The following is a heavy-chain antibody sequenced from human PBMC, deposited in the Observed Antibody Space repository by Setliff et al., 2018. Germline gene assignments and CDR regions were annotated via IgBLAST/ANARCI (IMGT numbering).Heavy chain of an antibody. CDR1: GYTFTSYG. CDR3: ARGGTYRYFDY. Sequence: ASVKVSCKASGYTFTSYGISWVRQAPGQGLEWMGWISAYNGNTNYAQKLQGRVTISVDTSKNQFSLKLSSVTAADTAIYYCARGGTYRYFDYWGQGTLVTVSS. V-gene: IGHV1-18*01. J-gene: IGHJ4*02. CDR2: ISAYNGNT.